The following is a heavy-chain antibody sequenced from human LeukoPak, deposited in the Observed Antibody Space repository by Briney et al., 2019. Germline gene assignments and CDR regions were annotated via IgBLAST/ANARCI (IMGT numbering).Heavy chain of an antibody. D-gene: IGHD5-12*01. CDR3: AREHMATGIFDY. Sequence: GGSLRLSCAASGFTFSSYGMHWVRQAPGKGLEWVAVIWYDGSNKYYADSVKGRFTISRDNAKNSLYLQMNSLRAEDTAVYYCAREHMATGIFDYWGQGTLVTVSS. CDR2: IWYDGSNK. V-gene: IGHV3-33*01. J-gene: IGHJ4*02. CDR1: GFTFSSYG.